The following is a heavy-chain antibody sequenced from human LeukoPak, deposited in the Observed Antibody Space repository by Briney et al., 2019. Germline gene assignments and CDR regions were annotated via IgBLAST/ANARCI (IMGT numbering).Heavy chain of an antibody. Sequence: QTGGSLRLSCAASGFTFSSYAMSWVRQAPGKGLEWVSSISGSGGSTYYADSVKGRFTISRDNSKNTLYVQMNSLRAEDTAVYYCAKGLQSSSWYLSDYWGQGILVTVSS. V-gene: IGHV3-23*01. D-gene: IGHD6-13*01. J-gene: IGHJ4*02. CDR1: GFTFSSYA. CDR3: AKGLQSSSWYLSDY. CDR2: ISGSGGST.